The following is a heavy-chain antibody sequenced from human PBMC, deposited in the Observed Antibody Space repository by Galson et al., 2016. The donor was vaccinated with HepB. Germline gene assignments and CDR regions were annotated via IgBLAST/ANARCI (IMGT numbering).Heavy chain of an antibody. J-gene: IGHJ5*02. Sequence: SVKVSCKASGYILNTYAMNWVRQAPGQGLEWMGWINTNTGNPTYAQGFIGRFVFSLDTSVSTAYLQITSLKAEDTAMYYCAREAEGRWFDPWGQGTLVTVSS. V-gene: IGHV7-4-1*02. CDR1: GYILNTYA. CDR2: INTNTGNP. CDR3: AREAEGRWFDP. D-gene: IGHD2-15*01.